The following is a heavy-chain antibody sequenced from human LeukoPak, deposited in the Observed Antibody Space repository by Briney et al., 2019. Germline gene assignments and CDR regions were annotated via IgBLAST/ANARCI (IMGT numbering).Heavy chain of an antibody. CDR3: ARDHNGGYVHDAFDI. Sequence: GGSLRLSCAASGFTFSSYSMNWVRQAPGKGLEWVSSISSSSSYIYYADSVKGRFTISRDNAKNSLYQQMNSLRAEDTAIYSCARDHNGGYVHDAFDIWGQGTMVTVSS. CDR2: ISSSSSYI. J-gene: IGHJ3*02. CDR1: GFTFSSYS. D-gene: IGHD5-12*01. V-gene: IGHV3-21*01.